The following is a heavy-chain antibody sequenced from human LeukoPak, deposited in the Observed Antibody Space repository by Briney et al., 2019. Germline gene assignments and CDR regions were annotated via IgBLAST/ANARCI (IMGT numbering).Heavy chain of an antibody. Sequence: PGGSLRLSCAASGFTFSSYSMNWVRQAPGKGLEWVSYISSTSGTIYFADSVKGRFTVSRDNAKNSLYLQMNSLRAEDTAVYYCAREGYCTSTTCYQGAFDIWGQGTMVTVSS. CDR1: GFTFSSYS. J-gene: IGHJ3*02. CDR3: AREGYCTSTTCYQGAFDI. CDR2: ISSTSGTI. V-gene: IGHV3-48*01. D-gene: IGHD2-2*01.